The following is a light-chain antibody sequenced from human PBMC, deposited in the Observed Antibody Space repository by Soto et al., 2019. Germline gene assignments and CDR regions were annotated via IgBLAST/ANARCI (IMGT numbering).Light chain of an antibody. Sequence: DIQMTQSPSSLSASVGDRVTITCQASQDISNYLNWYQQKPGKAPKLLIYDASNLETGVPSRFIGSRSGTEFTFTISSLQPEDIATYYCQQYDNLPPFTFGPGTKVDIK. J-gene: IGKJ3*01. CDR3: QQYDNLPPFT. CDR1: QDISNY. CDR2: DAS. V-gene: IGKV1-33*01.